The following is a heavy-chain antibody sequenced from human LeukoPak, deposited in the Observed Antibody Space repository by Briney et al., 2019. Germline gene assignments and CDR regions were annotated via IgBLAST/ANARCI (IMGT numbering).Heavy chain of an antibody. J-gene: IGHJ4*02. CDR2: MNPNSGNT. Sequence: ASVKVSCKASGYTFTSYDINWVRQATGQGLGWMGWMNPNSGNTGYAQRFQGRVTMTRNTSISTAYMELSSLRSEDTAVYYCARPTGDDYFDYWGQGTLVTVSS. CDR3: ARPTGDDYFDY. CDR1: GYTFTSYD. D-gene: IGHD7-27*01. V-gene: IGHV1-8*01.